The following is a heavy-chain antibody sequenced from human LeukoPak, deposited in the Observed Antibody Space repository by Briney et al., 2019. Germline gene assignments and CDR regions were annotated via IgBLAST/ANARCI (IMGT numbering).Heavy chain of an antibody. Sequence: SETLSLTCTVSGGSFSSGSYYWSWIRQPPGKGLEWIGYIYYSGSTNYNPSLKSRVTISVDTSKNQFSLKLSSVTAADTAVYYCARSDQQLVLDYWGQGTLVTVSS. D-gene: IGHD6-13*01. J-gene: IGHJ4*02. CDR2: IYYSGST. V-gene: IGHV4-61*01. CDR1: GGSFSSGSYY. CDR3: ARSDQQLVLDY.